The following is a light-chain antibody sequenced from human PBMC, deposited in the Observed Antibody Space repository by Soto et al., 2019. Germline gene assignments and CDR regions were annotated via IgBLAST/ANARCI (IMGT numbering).Light chain of an antibody. V-gene: IGKV3D-15*01. CDR2: DAS. CDR1: QSISSS. Sequence: EIALTPSPGTLSLSPVERATLSCRASQSISSSLAWYQQTPGLAPTLLISDASNRASGVPDRFTGSGSGTDFTLTISSLQSEDFATYYCQQYNNWPVTFGGGTKVDIK. CDR3: QQYNNWPVT. J-gene: IGKJ4*01.